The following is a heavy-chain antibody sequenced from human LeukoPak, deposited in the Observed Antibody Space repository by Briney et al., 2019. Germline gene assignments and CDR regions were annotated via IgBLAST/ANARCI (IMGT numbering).Heavy chain of an antibody. Sequence: GGSLRLSCAASGFSFSNSAMTWVRQAPGKGLEWVSAISGSGGSTYYADSVKGRFTISRDNSKNTLYLQMNSLRAEDTAVYYCAKRLLRHDSSGYYRGGGFDYWGQGTLVTVSS. V-gene: IGHV3-23*01. CDR3: AKRLLRHDSSGYYRGGGFDY. J-gene: IGHJ4*02. CDR1: GFSFSNSA. CDR2: ISGSGGST. D-gene: IGHD3-22*01.